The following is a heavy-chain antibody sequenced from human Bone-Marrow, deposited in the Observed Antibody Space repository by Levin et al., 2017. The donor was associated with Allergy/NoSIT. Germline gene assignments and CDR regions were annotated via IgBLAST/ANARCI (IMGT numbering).Heavy chain of an antibody. D-gene: IGHD1-26*01. V-gene: IGHV1-69*06. Sequence: ASVKVSCKASRATFSSYSVSWMRQAPGQGLEWVGDISPLFGTANYAENFRGRVAIAADTVTTTVYLELTSLRSEDTAVYYCAREGFKVGTAFDIWGQGTMVTVSS. CDR1: RATFSSYS. J-gene: IGHJ3*02. CDR2: ISPLFGTA. CDR3: AREGFKVGTAFDI.